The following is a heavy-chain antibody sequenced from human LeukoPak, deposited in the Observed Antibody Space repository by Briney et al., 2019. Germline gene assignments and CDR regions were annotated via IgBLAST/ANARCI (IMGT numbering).Heavy chain of an antibody. V-gene: IGHV1-69*13. Sequence: SVKVSCKASGGTFSSYAISWVRQAPGQGLEWMGGIIPIFGTANYAQKFQGRVTITADESTSTAYMELSSLRSEDTAVYYCASPYCSGGTCYAHDAFDIWGQGTMVTVSS. CDR1: GGTFSSYA. D-gene: IGHD2-15*01. CDR2: IIPIFGTA. CDR3: ASPYCSGGTCYAHDAFDI. J-gene: IGHJ3*02.